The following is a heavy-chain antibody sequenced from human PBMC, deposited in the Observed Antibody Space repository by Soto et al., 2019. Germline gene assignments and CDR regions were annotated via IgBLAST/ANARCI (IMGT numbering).Heavy chain of an antibody. D-gene: IGHD4-17*01. CDR2: IFPNDEE. CDR3: VRVLGQDYGFWYFDL. CDR1: GFSLSNGRMG. Sequence: QVTLKESGPMLVKPTETLTLTCTVSGFSLSNGRMGVGWIRQPPGKALEWLAHIFPNDEESYTTSLKSRLTISKDTSKSQVVLTVASMDPVDTATYYCVRVLGQDYGFWYFDLWGRGTLVTVSS. V-gene: IGHV2-26*01. J-gene: IGHJ2*01.